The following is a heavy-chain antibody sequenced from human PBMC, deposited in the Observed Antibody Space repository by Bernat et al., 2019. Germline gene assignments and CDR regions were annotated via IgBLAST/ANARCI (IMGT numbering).Heavy chain of an antibody. Sequence: EVQLVESGGGLVKPGGSLRLSCAASGFTFSNAWMSWVRQAPGKGLEWVGRIKSKTDGGTTDYAAPVKGRFTISTDDSKNTLYQQMNSLKTEDTAVYYCTTVIEPAAYYYYYYMDVWGKGTTVTVSS. CDR2: IKSKTDGGTT. D-gene: IGHD2-2*01. J-gene: IGHJ6*03. V-gene: IGHV3-15*01. CDR1: GFTFSNAW. CDR3: TTVIEPAAYYYYYYMDV.